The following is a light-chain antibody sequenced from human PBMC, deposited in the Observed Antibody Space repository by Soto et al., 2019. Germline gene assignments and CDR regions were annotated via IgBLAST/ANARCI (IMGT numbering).Light chain of an antibody. J-gene: IGKJ4*01. CDR3: HQYNNWHA. Sequence: EIVMTQSPATLFVSPGERVTLSCRASQSVGTNLAWHQQKPGQTPRLLIYGASTRATGIPARFSGSGSGTYFTLTIIGLQSEDFALYYCHQYNNWHAFGGGTRVEAK. CDR1: QSVGTN. V-gene: IGKV3-15*01. CDR2: GAS.